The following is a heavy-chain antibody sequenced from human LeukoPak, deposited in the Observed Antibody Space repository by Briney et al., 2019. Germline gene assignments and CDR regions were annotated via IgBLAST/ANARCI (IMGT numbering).Heavy chain of an antibody. J-gene: IGHJ5*02. Sequence: GGSLRLSCAASGFTFSSYWMSWVRQAPGKGLEWVANIKQDGSEKYYVDSVKGRFTISRDNAKNSLYLQMNSLRAGDTAVYYCARQSPIVGATFAHWGQGTLVTVSS. CDR3: ARQSPIVGATFAH. CDR1: GFTFSSYW. V-gene: IGHV3-7*01. CDR2: IKQDGSEK. D-gene: IGHD1-26*01.